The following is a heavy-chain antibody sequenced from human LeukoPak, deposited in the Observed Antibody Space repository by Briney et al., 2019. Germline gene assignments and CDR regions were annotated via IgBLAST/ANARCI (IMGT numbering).Heavy chain of an antibody. CDR1: GYTLTELS. CDR2: FDPEDGET. V-gene: IGHV1-24*01. J-gene: IGHJ6*02. CDR3: ATDPLYSYPYYYYYGMDV. Sequence: ASVKVSCKVSGYTLTELSMHWVRQAPGKGLEWMGGFDPEDGETIYAQKFQGRVTMTEDTSTDTAYMELSSLRSEDTAVYYCATDPLYSYPYYYYYGMDVWGQGTTVTVFS. D-gene: IGHD3-16*02.